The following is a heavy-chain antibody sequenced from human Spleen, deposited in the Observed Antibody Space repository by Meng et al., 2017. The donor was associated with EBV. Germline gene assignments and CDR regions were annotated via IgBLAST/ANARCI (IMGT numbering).Heavy chain of an antibody. D-gene: IGHD3-22*01. V-gene: IGHV7-4-1*02. CDR1: GYTFTNYD. CDR2: TNTNTGNP. CDR3: ARQGRSDYYDSSGSDY. J-gene: IGHJ4*02. Sequence: QLHVVQSGSELNKPGASVKVYCKASGYTFTNYDMNWVRQAPGQGLEWMGWTNTNTGNPTYAQGFTGRFVFSLDTSVSTAYLQISSLKAEDTAVYYCARQGRSDYYDSSGSDYWGQGTLVTVSS.